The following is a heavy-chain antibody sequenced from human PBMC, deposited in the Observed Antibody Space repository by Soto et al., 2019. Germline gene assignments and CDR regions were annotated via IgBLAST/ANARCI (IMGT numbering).Heavy chain of an antibody. V-gene: IGHV3-48*02. J-gene: IGHJ3*02. CDR1: GFTFTNHA. Sequence: GGSLRLSCAASGFTFTNHAMTWVRQAPGKGLEWVSTISGSGGTIYYADSVKGRFTMSRDNAKNSLYLQMNSLRDEDTAGYYCARRCGYSCRDGYNWYAFDIWGQGTMVTVSS. CDR3: ARRCGYSCRDGYNWYAFDI. CDR2: ISGSGGTI. D-gene: IGHD5-18*01.